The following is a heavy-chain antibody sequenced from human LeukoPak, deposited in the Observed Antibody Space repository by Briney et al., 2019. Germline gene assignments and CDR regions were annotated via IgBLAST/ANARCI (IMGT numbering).Heavy chain of an antibody. CDR2: ISGSGGST. D-gene: IGHD3-9*01. Sequence: GGSLRLSCAASGFTFSSYGMSWVRQAPGKGLEWVSAISGSGGSTYYADSVKGRFTISRDNSKNTLYLQMNSLRAEDTAVYYCARAAYYDVLTSYQWGGDAFDIRGQGTIVTVSS. V-gene: IGHV3-23*01. CDR1: GFTFSSYG. J-gene: IGHJ3*02. CDR3: ARAAYYDVLTSYQWGGDAFDI.